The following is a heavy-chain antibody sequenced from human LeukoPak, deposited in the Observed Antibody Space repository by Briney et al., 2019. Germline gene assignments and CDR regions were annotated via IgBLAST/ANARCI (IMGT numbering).Heavy chain of an antibody. Sequence: GGSLRLSCAASGFTFSSYAMSWVRQAPGKGLEWVPAISGSGGSTYYADSVKGRFTISRDNSKNTLYLQMNSLRAEDTAVYYCAKESYDSSGYYLLDYWGQGTLVTVSS. J-gene: IGHJ4*02. V-gene: IGHV3-23*01. D-gene: IGHD3-22*01. CDR2: ISGSGGST. CDR3: AKESYDSSGYYLLDY. CDR1: GFTFSSYA.